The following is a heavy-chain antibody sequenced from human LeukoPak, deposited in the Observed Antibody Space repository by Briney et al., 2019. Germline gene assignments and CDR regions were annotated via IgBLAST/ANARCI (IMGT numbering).Heavy chain of an antibody. CDR1: GGTFSSYA. CDR3: ARANRPLWFGGALFDY. J-gene: IGHJ4*02. V-gene: IGHV1-69*06. D-gene: IGHD3-10*01. CDR2: IVPIFGTA. Sequence: ASVKVSCNASGGTFSSYAISWVRQAPGRGLEWMGGIVPIFGTANYAQKFQGRVTITADKSTSTAYMELSSLRSEDTAVYYCARANRPLWFGGALFDYWGQGTLVTVSS.